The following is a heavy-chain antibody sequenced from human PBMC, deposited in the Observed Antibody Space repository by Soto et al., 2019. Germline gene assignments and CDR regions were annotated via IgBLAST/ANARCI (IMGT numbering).Heavy chain of an antibody. CDR1: GFTFSIYG. CDR3: ARGDFGITIAAYGMDV. D-gene: IGHD3-3*01. Sequence: QVQLVESGGGVVQPGRSLRLSCAASGFTFSIYGMHWVRQAPGKGLEWVAHISYDGSRQYYADSVKGRFTISRDNSKSTLSLQMNSLRPEDTALYFCARGDFGITIAAYGMDVWGQGTTVIASS. J-gene: IGHJ6*02. CDR2: ISYDGSRQ. V-gene: IGHV3-30*03.